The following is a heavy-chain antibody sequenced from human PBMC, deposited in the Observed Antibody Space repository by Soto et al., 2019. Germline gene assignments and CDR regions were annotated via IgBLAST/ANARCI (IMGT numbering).Heavy chain of an antibody. V-gene: IGHV3-74*01. CDR3: ALLSGMGG. D-gene: IGHD3-3*02. J-gene: IGHJ4*02. Sequence: GGSLRLSCAASGFTFSSYWMHWVRQAPGKGLVWVSRINNDGSSTNYADSVKGRFTISRDNAKNTLYLQMNSLRAEDTAVYYCALLSGMGGGGQGTLVTVSS. CDR1: GFTFSSYW. CDR2: INNDGSST.